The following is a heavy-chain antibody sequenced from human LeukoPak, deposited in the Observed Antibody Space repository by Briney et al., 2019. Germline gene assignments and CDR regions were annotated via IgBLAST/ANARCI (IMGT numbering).Heavy chain of an antibody. J-gene: IGHJ4*02. CDR1: GASISSYY. Sequence: SETLSLTCTVSGASISSYYWSWIRQPPGKGLEWSGYIYYSGSTNYNPSLKSRVAISVDTSKNQFPLKLSSVTAADTAVYYCARGYFDWLIDYWGQGTLVTVSS. V-gene: IGHV4-59*01. CDR3: ARGYFDWLIDY. CDR2: IYYSGST. D-gene: IGHD3-9*01.